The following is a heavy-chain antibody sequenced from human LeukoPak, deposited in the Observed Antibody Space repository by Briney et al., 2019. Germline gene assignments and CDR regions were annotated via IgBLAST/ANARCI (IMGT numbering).Heavy chain of an antibody. CDR2: INSDGSST. Sequence: GWSLRLSCAASGFTFSSYWMHWVRQAPGKGLVWVSRINSDGSSTSYADSVKGRFTISRDNAKKTLYLQMNSLRAEDTAVYYCTYGSGSYFGYWGQGTLVTVSS. CDR3: TYGSGSYFGY. D-gene: IGHD3-10*01. CDR1: GFTFSSYW. J-gene: IGHJ4*02. V-gene: IGHV3-74*01.